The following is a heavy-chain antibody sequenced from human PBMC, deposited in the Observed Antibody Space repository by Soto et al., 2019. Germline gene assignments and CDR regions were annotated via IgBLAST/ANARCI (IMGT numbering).Heavy chain of an antibody. CDR3: ARGPGSGYYILHPYFDY. CDR1: GGSFSGYY. J-gene: IGHJ4*02. D-gene: IGHD3-22*01. CDR2: INHSGST. V-gene: IGHV4-34*01. Sequence: PSETLSLTCAVYGGSFSGYYWSWIRQPPGRGLEWIGEINHSGSTNYNPSLKSRVTISVDTSKNQFSLKLSSVTAADTAVYYCARGPGSGYYILHPYFDYWGQGTLVTVSS.